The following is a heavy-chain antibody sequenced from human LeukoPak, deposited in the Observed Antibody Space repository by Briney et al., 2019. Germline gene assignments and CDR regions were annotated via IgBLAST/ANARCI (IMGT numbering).Heavy chain of an antibody. J-gene: IGHJ6*03. CDR3: AKDGSWGDYYFYFYIDV. CDR1: GFTFGNYA. V-gene: IGHV3-23*01. D-gene: IGHD3-16*01. Sequence: GGSLRLSCEVSGFTFGNYAMSWVRQAPGKGLEWISGISGSGHYTYTADSQKGRFTISRDNSKNTLYLQMNSLRAEDTALYYCAKDGSWGDYYFYFYIDVWGKGTTVTVSS. CDR2: ISGSGHYT.